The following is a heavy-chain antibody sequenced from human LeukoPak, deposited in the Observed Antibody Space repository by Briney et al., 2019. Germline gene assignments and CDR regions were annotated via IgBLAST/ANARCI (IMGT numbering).Heavy chain of an antibody. CDR3: ARHLPAGYSSSSNFDY. Sequence: GESLNISWKGSGYSFTSYWIGWVRQMPGKGLEWMGIIYPGDSDTRYSPSFQGQVTISADKSISTAYLPWSSLKASDTAMYYCARHLPAGYSSSSNFDYWHQGTLATVSS. J-gene: IGHJ4*02. CDR1: GYSFTSYW. V-gene: IGHV5-51*01. D-gene: IGHD6-6*01. CDR2: IYPGDSDT.